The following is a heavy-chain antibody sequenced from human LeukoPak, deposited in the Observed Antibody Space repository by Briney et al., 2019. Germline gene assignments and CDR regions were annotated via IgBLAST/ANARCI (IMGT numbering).Heavy chain of an antibody. J-gene: IGHJ4*01. D-gene: IGHD4-23*01. V-gene: IGHV3-74*01. CDR3: ARGPGSTGGAYVGDY. Sequence: GGSLRLSCAASGFTFSNHWMHWVRQVPGKGLVWVSRIDGGASSTSYADAVKGRFSISRDNGKSTLYLQMNSLRVEDTAVYYCARGPGSTGGAYVGDYWGHGTQVTVSS. CDR1: GFTFSNHW. CDR2: IDGGASST.